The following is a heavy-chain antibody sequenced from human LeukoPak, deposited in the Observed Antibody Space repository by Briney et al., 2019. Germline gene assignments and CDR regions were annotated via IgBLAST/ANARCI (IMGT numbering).Heavy chain of an antibody. CDR1: GYTFTSYG. Sequence: GASVKVSCKASGYTFTSYGISWVRQAPGQGLEWMGWISAYNGNTNYAQKPQGRVTMTTSTSNTTAYMELRSLRSDDTAVYYCATIAAADPEFDYWGQGTLVTVSS. D-gene: IGHD6-13*01. V-gene: IGHV1-18*01. J-gene: IGHJ4*02. CDR3: ATIAAADPEFDY. CDR2: ISAYNGNT.